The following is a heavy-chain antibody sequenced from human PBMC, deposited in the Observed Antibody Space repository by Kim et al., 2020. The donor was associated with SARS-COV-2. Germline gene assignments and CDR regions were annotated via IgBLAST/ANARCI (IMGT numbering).Heavy chain of an antibody. D-gene: IGHD6-19*01. CDR1: GFTFSSYW. CDR3: ARAYSSGWYGNFQH. J-gene: IGHJ1*01. V-gene: IGHV3-7*05. CDR2: IKQDGSEK. Sequence: GGSLRLSCAASGFTFSSYWMSWVRQAPGKGLEWVANIKQDGSEKYYVDSVKGRFTISRDNAKNSLYLQMNSLRAEDTAVYYCARAYSSGWYGNFQHWGQGTLVTVSS.